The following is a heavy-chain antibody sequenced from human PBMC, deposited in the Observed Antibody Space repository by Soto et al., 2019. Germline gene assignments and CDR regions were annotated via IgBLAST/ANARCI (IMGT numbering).Heavy chain of an antibody. CDR1: GASVSSGRLN. D-gene: IGHD3-10*01. Sequence: SETLSLTCGISGASVSSGRLNWGWVRQSPGKGLEWIASIFYTGSVHSNPALESRVTMSVDTSKNQCSLSLASVTASDTAVYFCARRRSGAHWFDPWGQGTVVTVSS. CDR3: ARRRSGAHWFDP. V-gene: IGHV4-39*01. J-gene: IGHJ5*02. CDR2: IFYTGSV.